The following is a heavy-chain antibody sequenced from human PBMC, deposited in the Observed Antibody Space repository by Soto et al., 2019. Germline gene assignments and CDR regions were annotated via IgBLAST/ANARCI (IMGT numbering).Heavy chain of an antibody. J-gene: IGHJ4*02. CDR3: ARDNWLAHQILYYFDY. Sequence: PGGSLRVSCAASGFTFSSYGMHWVRKATGKGLEWVAVIWYDGSNKYYADSVKGRFTISRDNSKNTLYLQMNSLRAEDTAVYYCARDNWLAHQILYYFDYWGQGTLVTVSS. D-gene: IGHD1-20*01. CDR2: IWYDGSNK. CDR1: GFTFSSYG. V-gene: IGHV3-30*19.